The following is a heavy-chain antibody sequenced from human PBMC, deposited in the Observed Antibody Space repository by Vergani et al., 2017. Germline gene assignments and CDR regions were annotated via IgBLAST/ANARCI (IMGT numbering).Heavy chain of an antibody. CDR2: IDHTGRP. Sequence: QVQLQQWGGGLLTPSETLSLTCVVNGGSFTSYHWTWIRQSPGEGLEWVGDIDHTGRPDYNPSLKSRITMSVDKSRNKVSLTLNSVTATDTAIYFCARVNTETNGHLYYYYYMDVWGQGTAVTVS. CDR3: ARVNTETNGHLYYYYYMDV. V-gene: IGHV4-34*01. D-gene: IGHD4-11*01. CDR1: GGSFTSYH. J-gene: IGHJ6*03.